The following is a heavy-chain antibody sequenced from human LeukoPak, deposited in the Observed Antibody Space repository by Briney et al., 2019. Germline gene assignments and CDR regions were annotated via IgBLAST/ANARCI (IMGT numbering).Heavy chain of an antibody. D-gene: IGHD3-10*01. J-gene: IGHJ4*02. CDR3: AGALMVRGVITYYYFDY. CDR2: IYYSGST. Sequence: SETLSLTCAVSGYSISSGYYWGWIRQPPGKGLEWIGYIYYSGSTNYNPSLKSRVTISVDTSKNQFSLKLSSVTAADTAVYYCAGALMVRGVITYYYFDYWGQGTLVTVSS. V-gene: IGHV4-61*01. CDR1: GYSISSGYY.